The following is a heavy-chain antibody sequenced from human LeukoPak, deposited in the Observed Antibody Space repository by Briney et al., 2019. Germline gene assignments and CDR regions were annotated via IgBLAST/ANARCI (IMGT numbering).Heavy chain of an antibody. CDR1: GGSIRGSSYY. Sequence: PSETLSLTCTVSGGSIRGSSYYWGWIRQPPGKGLECIGSIHDSGSTYYNPSLKSRVTISVDTSKNQFSLRVSSVTAADTAVYYCATDLGGYSGYDFASFDYWGQGTLVTVSS. V-gene: IGHV4-39*01. CDR3: ATDLGGYSGYDFASFDY. J-gene: IGHJ4*02. D-gene: IGHD5-12*01. CDR2: IHDSGST.